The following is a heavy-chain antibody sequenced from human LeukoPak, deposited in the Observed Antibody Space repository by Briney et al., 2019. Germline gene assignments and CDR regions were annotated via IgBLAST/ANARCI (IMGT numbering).Heavy chain of an antibody. V-gene: IGHV4-30-2*01. Sequence: PSETLSLTCTVSGGSISSGGYYWSWIRQPPGKGLEWIGYIYHSGSTYYNPSLKSRVTISVDRSKNQFSLKLSSVTAADTAEYYCAREAERYCSSTSCPGDAFDIWGQGTMVTVSS. D-gene: IGHD2-2*01. CDR3: AREAERYCSSTSCPGDAFDI. CDR1: GGSISSGGYY. CDR2: IYHSGST. J-gene: IGHJ3*02.